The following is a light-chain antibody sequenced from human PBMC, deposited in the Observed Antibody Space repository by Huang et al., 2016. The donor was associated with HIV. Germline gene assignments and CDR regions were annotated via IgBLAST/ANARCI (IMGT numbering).Light chain of an antibody. Sequence: EIVMTQSPATLSVSPGERATLSCRASQNIGGSLAWYQKKPGQAPRLLIYEASTRAPGIPARFSCSESGTDVTLTISSRQSEDFAVYYCQQYNDWSAVTFGGGTKVEI. V-gene: IGKV3-15*01. CDR2: EAS. CDR3: QQYNDWSAVT. CDR1: QNIGGS. J-gene: IGKJ4*01.